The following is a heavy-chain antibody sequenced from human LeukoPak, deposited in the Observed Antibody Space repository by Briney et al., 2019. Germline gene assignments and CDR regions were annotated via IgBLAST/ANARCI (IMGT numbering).Heavy chain of an antibody. J-gene: IGHJ4*02. Sequence: GGSLRLSCAASGFTFSSYWMSWVRQAPGKGLEWVANIKQGGSEKYYADSVKGRFTISRDNSKNTLYLQMNSLRAEDTAVYYCARDNIPVASSFDYWGQGTLVTVSS. CDR3: ARDNIPVASSFDY. CDR1: GFTFSSYW. CDR2: IKQGGSEK. V-gene: IGHV3-7*01. D-gene: IGHD6-19*01.